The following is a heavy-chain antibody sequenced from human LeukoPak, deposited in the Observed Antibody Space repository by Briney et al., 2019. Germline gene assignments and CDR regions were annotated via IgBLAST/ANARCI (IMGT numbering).Heavy chain of an antibody. Sequence: PSETLSLTCTVSGGSISSYYWTWIRQPARKGLERIGRIFTSGSTNYNPSLKSRVTMSVDTSRNQFSLRLSSVTAADTAVYYCARLHGDYWGQGILVTVSS. J-gene: IGHJ4*02. CDR3: ARLHGDY. CDR2: IFTSGST. CDR1: GGSISSYY. V-gene: IGHV4-4*07.